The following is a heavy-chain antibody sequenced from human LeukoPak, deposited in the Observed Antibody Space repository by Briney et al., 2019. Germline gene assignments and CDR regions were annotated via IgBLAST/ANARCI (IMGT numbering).Heavy chain of an antibody. J-gene: IGHJ6*02. CDR1: GFTFSSYS. CDR3: ARVCRLVGSGSYYNHPYYYYGMDV. CDR2: ISSSSSTI. Sequence: GGSLRLSCAASGFTFSSYSMNWVRQAPGKGLEWVSYISSSSSTIYYADSVKGRFTISRDNAKNSLYLQMNSLRAEDTAVYYCARVCRLVGSGSYYNHPYYYYGMDVWGQGTTVTVSS. D-gene: IGHD3-10*01. V-gene: IGHV3-48*01.